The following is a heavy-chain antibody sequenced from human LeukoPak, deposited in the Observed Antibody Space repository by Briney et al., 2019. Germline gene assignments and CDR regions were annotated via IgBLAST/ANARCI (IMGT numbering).Heavy chain of an antibody. Sequence: GGSLRLSCAASGFTFSSYWMSWVRQAPGKGLEWVSSISGSSSYIYYADSVKGRFTISRDNAKNSLYLQMNSLRAEDTAVYYCAREPSSSGTFDYWGQGTLVTVSS. V-gene: IGHV3-21*01. CDR3: AREPSSSGTFDY. CDR2: ISGSSSYI. J-gene: IGHJ4*02. D-gene: IGHD6-19*01. CDR1: GFTFSSYW.